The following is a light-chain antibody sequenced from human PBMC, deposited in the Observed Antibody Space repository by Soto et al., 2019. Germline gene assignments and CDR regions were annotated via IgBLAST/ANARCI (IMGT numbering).Light chain of an antibody. CDR1: QSVTSNY. CDR2: GAS. J-gene: IGKJ1*01. CDR3: QQYGSSPWT. Sequence: EIVLTQSPGTLSLSPGERATLSCRASQSVTSNYFAWYQQKPGQAPRLLIYGASNRATSIPYRFSGSGSGTDFTLTISRLEPEDFAVYYCQQYGSSPWTFGQGTKVEFK. V-gene: IGKV3-20*01.